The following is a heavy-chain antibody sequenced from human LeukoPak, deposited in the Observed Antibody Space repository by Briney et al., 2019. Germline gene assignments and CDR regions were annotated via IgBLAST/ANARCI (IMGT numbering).Heavy chain of an antibody. CDR1: GFTFSSYG. D-gene: IGHD1-26*01. Sequence: GRSLRLSCAASGFTFSSYGMHWVRQAPGKGLEWVALISYDGSNKYYADSVKGRFTISRENSKNTLYLQMNSLRAEDTAVYSCAKEPIVGATHFDYWGQGTLVTVSS. J-gene: IGHJ4*02. CDR3: AKEPIVGATHFDY. V-gene: IGHV3-30*18. CDR2: ISYDGSNK.